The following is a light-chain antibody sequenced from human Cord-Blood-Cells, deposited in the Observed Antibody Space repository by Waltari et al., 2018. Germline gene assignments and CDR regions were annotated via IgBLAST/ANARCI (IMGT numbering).Light chain of an antibody. CDR3: QQSYSTPYT. V-gene: IGKV1-39*01. J-gene: IGKJ2*01. CDR1: QSISSY. Sequence: DIQMTQSPSSLSASVGDRVTITCRASQSISSYLNWYQQKPRKAPKLLIYAASSLQSGVPSRFSGSGSGTDFTLTISSLQPEDFATYYCQQSYSTPYTFGPGTKLEIK. CDR2: AAS.